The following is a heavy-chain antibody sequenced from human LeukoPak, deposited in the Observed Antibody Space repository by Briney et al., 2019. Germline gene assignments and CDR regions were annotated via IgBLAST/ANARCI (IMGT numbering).Heavy chain of an antibody. CDR2: IYPGDSDT. D-gene: IGHD6-13*01. CDR3: ALHYAAVGNYYYGMDV. V-gene: IGHV5-51*01. CDR1: GYSFTSYW. J-gene: IGHJ6*02. Sequence: GESLKISCKGSGYSFTSYWIDRVRQMPGKGLEWMGIIYPGDSDTRYSPSFQGQVTISVDKSISTAYLQWSSLKASDTAMYYCALHYAAVGNYYYGMDVWGQGTTVTVSS.